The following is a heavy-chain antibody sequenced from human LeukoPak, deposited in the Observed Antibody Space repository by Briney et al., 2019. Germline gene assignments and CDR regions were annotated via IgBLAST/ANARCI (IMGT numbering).Heavy chain of an antibody. V-gene: IGHV1-2*02. J-gene: IGHJ5*02. CDR3: ARADFIDAGPYVIAP. CDR2: IYPNSDAI. CDR1: GHTFTGPY. Sequence: ASVKVSCKASGHTFTGPYMDWVRQAPGQGLEWVGWIYPNSDAINYVQKFKGRVTLTRDPCITTVYMDMAWLTSDDTAIYFCARADFIDAGPYVIAPWGQGTLVTVSS. D-gene: IGHD3-3*01.